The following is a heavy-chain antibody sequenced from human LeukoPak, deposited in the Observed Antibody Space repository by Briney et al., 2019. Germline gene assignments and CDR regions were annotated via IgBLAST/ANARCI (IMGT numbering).Heavy chain of an antibody. CDR3: AKVSVGPLSRPTHVALYYGMDV. Sequence: GGSLRVSCEASGFTFNKFAMSWVRQAPGKGPEWVSAIGSSGATTFYANSVKGRCTISRDNSKNTVYLEMNSLRAEDTAIYYCAKVSVGPLSRPTHVALYYGMDVWGQGTTVTVSS. CDR2: IGSSGATT. V-gene: IGHV3-23*01. J-gene: IGHJ6*02. D-gene: IGHD2-8*01. CDR1: GFTFNKFA.